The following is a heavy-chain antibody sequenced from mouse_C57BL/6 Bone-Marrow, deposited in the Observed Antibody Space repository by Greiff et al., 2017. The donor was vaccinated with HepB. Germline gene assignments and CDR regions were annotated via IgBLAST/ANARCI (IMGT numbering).Heavy chain of an antibody. CDR2: INPSSGYT. CDR1: GYTFTSYW. CDR3: ASHYSNSYWYFDV. V-gene: IGHV1-7*01. Sequence: QVQLQQSGAELAKPGASVKLSCKASGYTFTSYWMHWVKQRPGQGLEWIGYINPSSGYTKYNQKFKDKATLTADKSSSTAYMQLSSLTYEDSAVYYCASHYSNSYWYFDVWGTGTTVTVSS. J-gene: IGHJ1*03. D-gene: IGHD2-5*01.